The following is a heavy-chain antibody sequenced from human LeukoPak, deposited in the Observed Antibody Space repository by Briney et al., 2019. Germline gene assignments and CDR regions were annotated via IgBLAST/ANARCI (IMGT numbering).Heavy chain of an antibody. CDR2: INHSGST. CDR3: ARGAAPDY. D-gene: IGHD2-15*01. J-gene: IGHJ4*02. CDR1: GFTFSNAW. Sequence: RSGGSLRLSCAASGFTFSNAWMSWVRQPPGKGLEWIGEINHSGSTNYNPSLKSRVTISVDTSKNQFSLKLSSVTAADTAVYYCARGAAPDYWGQGTLVTVSS. V-gene: IGHV4-34*01.